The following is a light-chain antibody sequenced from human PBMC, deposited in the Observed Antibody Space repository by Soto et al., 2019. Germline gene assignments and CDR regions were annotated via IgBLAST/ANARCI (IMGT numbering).Light chain of an antibody. V-gene: IGKV3-20*01. CDR1: QTISNTY. CDR3: QQYGSSPRT. CDR2: GAS. J-gene: IGKJ1*01. Sequence: EIVLTQSPGTLSLSPRETATLSCRASQTISNTYLAWYQQKPGQAPRLLIYGASTRATGIPGRFSGSGSGTDFTLAVNRLEPEDFAVYYCQQYGSSPRTFGQGTKVEI.